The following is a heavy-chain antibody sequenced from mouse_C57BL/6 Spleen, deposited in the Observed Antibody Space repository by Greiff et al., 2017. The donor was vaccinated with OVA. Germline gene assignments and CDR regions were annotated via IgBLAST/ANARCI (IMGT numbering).Heavy chain of an antibody. CDR3: ASHSNYVLDY. Sequence: VKLVESGAELVKPGASVKISCKASGYAFSSYWMNWVKQRPGKGLEWIGQIYPGDGDTNYNGKFKGKATLTADKSSSTAYMQLSSLTSEDSAVYFCASHSNYVLDYWGQGTTLTVSS. V-gene: IGHV1-80*01. CDR1: GYAFSSYW. CDR2: IYPGDGDT. D-gene: IGHD2-5*01. J-gene: IGHJ2*01.